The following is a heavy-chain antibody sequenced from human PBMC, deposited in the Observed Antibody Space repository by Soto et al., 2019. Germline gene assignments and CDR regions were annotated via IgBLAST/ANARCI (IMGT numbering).Heavy chain of an antibody. CDR2: IYYSGST. CDR3: ARRGGAAAEDFDY. D-gene: IGHD6-13*01. Sequence: PSETLSLTCTVSGGSINNHYWSWIRQPPGKGLEWIGYIYYSGSTNYNPSLKSRVTISVDTSKNQFSLKLSSVTAADTAVYYCARRGGAAAEDFDYWGQGTLVTVSS. V-gene: IGHV4-59*08. J-gene: IGHJ4*02. CDR1: GGSINNHY.